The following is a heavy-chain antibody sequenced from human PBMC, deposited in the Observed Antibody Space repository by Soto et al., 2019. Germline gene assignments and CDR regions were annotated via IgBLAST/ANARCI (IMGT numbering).Heavy chain of an antibody. CDR2: IHYSGSP. CDR3: ARFYYYDPFDY. J-gene: IGHJ4*02. CDR1: GGSISSGDYY. Sequence: QVQLQESGPGLVKPSQTLSLTCTVSGGSISSGDYYWSWIRQPPGKGLEWIGYIHYSGSPYYNPSLKSRITISVDTSKNQFALKLCSVTAADTAVYYCARFYYYDPFDYWCQGTLVTVSS. D-gene: IGHD3-22*01. V-gene: IGHV4-30-4*01.